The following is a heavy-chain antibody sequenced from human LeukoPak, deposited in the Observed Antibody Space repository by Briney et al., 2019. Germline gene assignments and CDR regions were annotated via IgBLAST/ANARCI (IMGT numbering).Heavy chain of an antibody. D-gene: IGHD6-19*01. CDR3: ARKPTKIAVAGYNWFDP. Sequence: ASVKVSCKASGYTFTSYAMNWVRQAPGQGLEWMGWINTNTGNPTYAQGFTGRFVFSLDTSVSTAYLQISSLKAEDTAVYYCARKPTKIAVAGYNWFDPWGQGTLVTVSS. J-gene: IGHJ5*02. CDR1: GYTFTSYA. CDR2: INTNTGNP. V-gene: IGHV7-4-1*02.